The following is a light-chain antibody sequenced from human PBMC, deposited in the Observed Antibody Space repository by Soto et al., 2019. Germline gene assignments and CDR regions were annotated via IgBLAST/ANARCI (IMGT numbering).Light chain of an antibody. CDR2: EVS. J-gene: IGLJ2*01. CDR3: SSYTSSNTGV. CDR1: SSDVGGYNY. V-gene: IGLV2-14*01. Sequence: QSALTQPASVSGSPGQSITISCTGTSSDVGGYNYVSWYQQHPGKAPKLMIYEVSNRPSGVSNRFSGSKSGNTASLTISGLQAEDEAHYYCSSYTSSNTGVFGGGTKVTVL.